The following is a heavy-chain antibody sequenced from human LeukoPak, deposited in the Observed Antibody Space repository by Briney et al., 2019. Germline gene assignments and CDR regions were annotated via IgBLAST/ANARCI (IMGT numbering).Heavy chain of an antibody. J-gene: IGHJ3*02. CDR1: GGSISSYY. Sequence: SSETLSLTCTVSGGSISSYYWSWIRQPPGKGLEWIGYIYYSGSTNYNPSLKSRVTISVDTSNNQFSLKLSSVTAADTAVYYCARRANSGFDAFDIWGQGTMVTVSS. CDR3: ARRANSGFDAFDI. V-gene: IGHV4-59*01. CDR2: IYYSGST. D-gene: IGHD3-22*01.